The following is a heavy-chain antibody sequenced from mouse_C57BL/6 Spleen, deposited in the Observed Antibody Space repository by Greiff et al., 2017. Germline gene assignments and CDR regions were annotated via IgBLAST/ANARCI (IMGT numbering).Heavy chain of an antibody. Sequence: VQLQQSGPELVKPGASVKISCKASGYTFTDYYMNWVKQSHGKSLEWIGDINPNNGGTSYNQKFKGKATLTVDKSSSTAYMELRSLTSEDSAVYYCARLIYDGYYVDVWGTGTTVTVSS. CDR3: ARLIYDGYYVDV. CDR1: GYTFTDYY. CDR2: INPNNGGT. V-gene: IGHV1-26*01. D-gene: IGHD2-3*01. J-gene: IGHJ1*03.